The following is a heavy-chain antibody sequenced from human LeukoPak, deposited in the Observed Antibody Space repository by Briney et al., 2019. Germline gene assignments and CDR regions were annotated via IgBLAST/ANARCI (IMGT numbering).Heavy chain of an antibody. CDR1: GYTFTGYY. CDR3: ARAYYDILTGYYGAFDI. J-gene: IGHJ3*02. D-gene: IGHD3-9*01. Sequence: PEASVKVSCKASGYTFTGYYMHWVRQAPGQGLEWMGWINPNSGGTNYAQKFQGWVTMTRDTSISTAYMELSGLRSDDTAVYYCARAYYDILTGYYGAFDIWGQGTMVTVSS. V-gene: IGHV1-2*04. CDR2: INPNSGGT.